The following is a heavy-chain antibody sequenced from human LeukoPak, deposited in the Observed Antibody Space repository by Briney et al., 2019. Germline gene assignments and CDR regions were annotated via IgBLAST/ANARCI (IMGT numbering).Heavy chain of an antibody. D-gene: IGHD3-3*01. CDR3: ATYYDFWSGYSHHLDY. CDR1: GYTLTSYG. Sequence: ASVKVSCKASGYTLTSYGISWVRQAPGQGLEWMGWINPNRGGTNYAQKFQGRVTMTRDTSISTAFMELSRLRSGDTAMYYCATYYDFWSGYSHHLDYWGQGTLVTVSS. CDR2: INPNRGGT. V-gene: IGHV1-2*02. J-gene: IGHJ4*02.